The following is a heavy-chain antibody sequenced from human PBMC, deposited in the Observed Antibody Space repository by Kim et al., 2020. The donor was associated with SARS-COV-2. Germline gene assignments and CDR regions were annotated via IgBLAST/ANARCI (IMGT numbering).Heavy chain of an antibody. CDR1: GGTFSSYA. CDR2: IIPIFGTA. D-gene: IGHD1-26*01. J-gene: IGHJ3*02. Sequence: SVKVSCKASGGTFSSYAISWVRQAPGQGLEWMGGIIPIFGTANYAQKFQSRVTITADESTSTAYMELSSLRSEDTAVYYCARDVGTIVGATRHAFDIWGQGTMVTVSS. CDR3: ARDVGTIVGATRHAFDI. V-gene: IGHV1-69*13.